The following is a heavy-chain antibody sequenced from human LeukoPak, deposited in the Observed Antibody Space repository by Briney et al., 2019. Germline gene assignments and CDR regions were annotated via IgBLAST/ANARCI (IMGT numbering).Heavy chain of an antibody. CDR2: IYHSGST. D-gene: IGHD3-16*01. J-gene: IGHJ4*02. CDR3: ARDFMITFGGVPLANYFDY. V-gene: IGHV4-39*07. CDR1: GGSISSSSYY. Sequence: SETLSLTCTVSGGSISSSSYYWGWIRQPPGKGLEWIGSIYHSGSTYYNPSLKSRVTISVDTSKNQFSLKLSSVTAADTAVYYCARDFMITFGGVPLANYFDYWGQGTLVTVSS.